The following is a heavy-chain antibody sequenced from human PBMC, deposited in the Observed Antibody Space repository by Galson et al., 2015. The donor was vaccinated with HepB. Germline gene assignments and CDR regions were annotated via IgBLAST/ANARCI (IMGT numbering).Heavy chain of an antibody. CDR1: GFTFSSYS. J-gene: IGHJ4*02. CDR3: ARGRPDYGGYSLIQRPPPATNFDY. Sequence: SLRLSCAASGFTFSSYSMNWVRQAPGKGLEWVSYISSSSSTIYYADSVEGRFTISRDNAKNSLYLQMNSLRDEDTAVYYCARGRPDYGGYSLIQRPPPATNFDYWVQGTLVTVSS. D-gene: IGHD5-18*01. CDR2: ISSSSSTI. V-gene: IGHV3-48*02.